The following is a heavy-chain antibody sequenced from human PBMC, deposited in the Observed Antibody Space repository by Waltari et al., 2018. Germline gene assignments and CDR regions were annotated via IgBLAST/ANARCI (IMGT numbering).Heavy chain of an antibody. CDR2: IYRGGSI. D-gene: IGHD3-16*02. CDR1: GLSVIATY. CDR3: ARLSDPNKYYYGMDV. J-gene: IGHJ6*02. V-gene: IGHV3-53*01. Sequence: EVQLVQSGGGLIPPGGSLRLSCAASGLSVIATYMSGVRQAPGKGLEWVSVIYRGGSIKYGDSVKGRFTLSRDNSKNTLFLQMNSLRSEDTAVYYCARLSDPNKYYYGMDVWGQGTTVTVSS.